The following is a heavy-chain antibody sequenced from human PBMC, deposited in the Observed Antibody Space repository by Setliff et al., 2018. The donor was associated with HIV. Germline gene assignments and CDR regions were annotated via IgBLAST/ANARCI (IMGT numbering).Heavy chain of an antibody. Sequence: ASETLSLTCTVSGGSISSGSYYWSWIRQPAGKGLEWIGHIYTSGSTNYNPSLKSRVTISVDTSKNQFSLKLSSVTAADPAVDYCARGAPPGFIVGATHFDYWGQGTLVTVSS. J-gene: IGHJ4*02. CDR3: ARGAPPGFIVGATHFDY. CDR2: IYTSGST. D-gene: IGHD1-26*01. CDR1: GGSISSGSYY. V-gene: IGHV4-61*09.